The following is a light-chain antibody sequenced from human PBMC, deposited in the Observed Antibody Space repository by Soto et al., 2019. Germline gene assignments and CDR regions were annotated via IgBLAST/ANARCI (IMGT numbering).Light chain of an antibody. V-gene: IGKV1-12*01. Sequence: DIQMTQSPSSVSASVGDRVTITCRASQGISSWLVWYQQKPGKAPKLLIYAASTLQSGVPSRFSGSGSGTDFTLTISSLQPEDFANYYCQQANSFPYTFGQGTKLEIK. J-gene: IGKJ2*01. CDR2: AAS. CDR1: QGISSW. CDR3: QQANSFPYT.